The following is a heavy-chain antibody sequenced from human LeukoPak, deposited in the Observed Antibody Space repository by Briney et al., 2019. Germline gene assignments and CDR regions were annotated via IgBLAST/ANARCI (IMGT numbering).Heavy chain of an antibody. J-gene: IGHJ6*02. D-gene: IGHD5-18*01. Sequence: GGSLRLSCAASGFTVSSNYMNWVRQAPGKGLEWVSVIYSSGSTYYADSVKGRFTISRHNSKNTLYLQMNSLRAEDTAVYYCARDQEYSYGTYYYYGMDVWGQGTTVTVSS. V-gene: IGHV3-53*04. CDR1: GFTVSSNY. CDR2: IYSSGST. CDR3: ARDQEYSYGTYYYYGMDV.